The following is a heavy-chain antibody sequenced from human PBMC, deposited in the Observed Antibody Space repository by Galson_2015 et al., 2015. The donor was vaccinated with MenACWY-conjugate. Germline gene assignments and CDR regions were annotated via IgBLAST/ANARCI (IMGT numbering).Heavy chain of an antibody. V-gene: IGHV3-64D*06. J-gene: IGHJ3*02. CDR3: VKAYLDAFDI. CDR2: INSNGGST. Sequence: SLRLSCAASGFTFSSYEMHWVRQAPGKGLEYVSAINSNGGSTYYADSVKGRFTISRDNSKNTLYLQMSGLRAEDTAVYYCVKAYLDAFDIWGQGTTVTVSS. CDR1: GFTFSSYE.